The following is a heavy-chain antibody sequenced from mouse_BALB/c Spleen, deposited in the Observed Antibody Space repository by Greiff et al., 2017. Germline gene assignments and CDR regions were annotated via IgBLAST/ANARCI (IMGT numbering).Heavy chain of an antibody. CDR3: ARGVRDYAMDY. CDR2: ISTYYGDA. V-gene: IGHV1S137*01. CDR1: GYTFTDYA. J-gene: IGHJ4*01. Sequence: QVQLQQSGAELVRPGVSVKISCKGSGYTFTDYAMHWVKQSHAKSLEWIGVISTYYGDASYNQKFKGKATMTVDKSSSTAYMELARLTSEDSAIYYCARGVRDYAMDYWGQGTSVTVSS. D-gene: IGHD2-14*01.